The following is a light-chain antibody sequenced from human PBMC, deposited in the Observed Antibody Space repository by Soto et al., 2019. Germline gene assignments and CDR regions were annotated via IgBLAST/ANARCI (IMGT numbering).Light chain of an antibody. V-gene: IGLV6-57*01. CDR3: PSYDSSNRGV. Sequence: NFMLTQPHSMSESPGKTVTISCTRSSGTFASNYVQWSQQRPGSSPKLRPSGVPDRFSGSIDSSSNSASLTISGLKTEDEADYYCPSYDSSNRGVFGGGTKLTVL. CDR1: SGTFASNY. J-gene: IGLJ3*02.